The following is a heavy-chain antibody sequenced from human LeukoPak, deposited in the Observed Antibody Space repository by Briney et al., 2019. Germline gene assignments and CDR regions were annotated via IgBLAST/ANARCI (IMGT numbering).Heavy chain of an antibody. CDR3: ARLEIVVVIGY. V-gene: IGHV3-48*03. CDR2: ISSSGNAI. Sequence: PGGSLRLSCAVSGFTFSSYEMNWVRQAPGKGLEWVSYISSSGNAIYYADSVKGRFTISRDNAKNSLYLQMNSLRAEDTAVYYCARLEIVVVIGYWGQGTLVTVSS. J-gene: IGHJ4*02. D-gene: IGHD3-22*01. CDR1: GFTFSSYE.